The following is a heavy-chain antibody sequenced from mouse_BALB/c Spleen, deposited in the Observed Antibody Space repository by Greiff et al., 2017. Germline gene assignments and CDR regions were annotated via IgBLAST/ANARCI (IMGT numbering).Heavy chain of an antibody. J-gene: IGHJ4*01. Sequence: EVQLVESGGGLVKPGGSLKLSCAASGFTFSSYAMSWVRQSPEKRLEWVAEISSGGSYTYYPDTVTGRFTIPRDNAKNTLYLEMSSLRSEDTAMYYCARSYGGYAMDYWGQGTSVTVSS. CDR2: ISSGGSYT. CDR3: ARSYGGYAMDY. CDR1: GFTFSSYA. V-gene: IGHV5-9-4*01. D-gene: IGHD2-10*02.